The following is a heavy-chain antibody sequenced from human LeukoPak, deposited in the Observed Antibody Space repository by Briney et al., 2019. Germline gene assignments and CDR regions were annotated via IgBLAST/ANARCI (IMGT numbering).Heavy chain of an antibody. D-gene: IGHD2-8*01. V-gene: IGHV3-48*03. CDR3: ARDSQPYCTNGICYTRYNWFDP. Sequence: GGSLRLSCAASGFTLSNYEMNWVRQAPGKGLEWVSYISSSGGTQHYADAVKGRFTISRDNAKNSLSLQMSSLRAEDTAIYYCARDSQPYCTNGICYTRYNWFDPWGQGTLVTVSS. CDR1: GFTLSNYE. CDR2: ISSSGGTQ. J-gene: IGHJ5*02.